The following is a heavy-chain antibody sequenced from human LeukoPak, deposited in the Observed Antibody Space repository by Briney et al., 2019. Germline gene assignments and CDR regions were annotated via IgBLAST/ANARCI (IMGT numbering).Heavy chain of an antibody. V-gene: IGHV3-49*04. Sequence: GGSLTLSCTASGFTFGDYAMSWVRQAPGKGPEWVGFIRSKAYGGTTDYAASVKGRFTISRDDSKSIAYLQMNSLKTEDTAVYYCTKGSTPFDYWGQGTLVTVSS. D-gene: IGHD6-13*01. CDR2: IRSKAYGGTT. CDR1: GFTFGDYA. CDR3: TKGSTPFDY. J-gene: IGHJ4*02.